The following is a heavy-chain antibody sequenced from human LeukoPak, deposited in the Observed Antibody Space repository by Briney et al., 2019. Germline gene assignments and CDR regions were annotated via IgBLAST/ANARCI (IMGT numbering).Heavy chain of an antibody. CDR1: GFTVSSYA. V-gene: IGHV3-23*01. CDR3: AKDLHDCGDPIDAFDI. Sequence: GASLRLSCAASGFTVSSYATGWVRQAPGKGLEWASAIIGSGGSTYYADSVKGRFTISRDNSKNTLYLQMNSLRAEDTAVYYCAKDLHDCGDPIDAFDIWGQGIMVTVSS. CDR2: IIGSGGST. D-gene: IGHD4-17*01. J-gene: IGHJ3*02.